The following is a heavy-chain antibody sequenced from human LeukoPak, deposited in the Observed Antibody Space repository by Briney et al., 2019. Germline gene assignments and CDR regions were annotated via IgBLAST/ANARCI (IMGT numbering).Heavy chain of an antibody. Sequence: GGSLRLSCAASGITFSSYAMSWVRQAPGKGLEWVSGISWNSGSIGYADSVKGRFTISRDNAKNSLYLQMNSLRAEDTALYYCAKDSRSGGSWYYFDYWGQGTLVTVSS. CDR2: ISWNSGSI. D-gene: IGHD6-13*01. CDR1: GITFSSYA. CDR3: AKDSRSGGSWYYFDY. J-gene: IGHJ4*02. V-gene: IGHV3-9*01.